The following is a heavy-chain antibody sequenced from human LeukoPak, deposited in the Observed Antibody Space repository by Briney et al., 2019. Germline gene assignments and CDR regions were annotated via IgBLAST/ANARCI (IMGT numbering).Heavy chain of an antibody. J-gene: IGHJ4*02. CDR3: ARVGAVAGIYG. Sequence: GGSLRLSCAASGFTFSNYGMHWVRQAPGKGLEWVANIKQDGSEKYYVDFVKGRFTISRDNAKNSLYLQMNSLRAEDTAVYYCARVGAVAGIYGWGQGTLVTVSS. CDR1: GFTFSNYG. CDR2: IKQDGSEK. V-gene: IGHV3-7*01. D-gene: IGHD6-19*01.